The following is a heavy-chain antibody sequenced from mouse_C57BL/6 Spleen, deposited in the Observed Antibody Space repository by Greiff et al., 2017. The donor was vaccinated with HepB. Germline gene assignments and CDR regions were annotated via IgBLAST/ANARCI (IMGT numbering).Heavy chain of an antibody. Sequence: QVQLQQPGAELVMPGASVELSCKASGYTFTSYWMHWVKQRPGQGLEWIGEIDPSDSYTNYNQKFKGKSTLTVDKSSSTAYMQLSSLTSEDSAVYYCARGGTTGAMDYWGQGTSVTVSS. CDR3: ARGGTTGAMDY. J-gene: IGHJ4*01. D-gene: IGHD1-1*01. CDR2: IDPSDSYT. V-gene: IGHV1-69*01. CDR1: GYTFTSYW.